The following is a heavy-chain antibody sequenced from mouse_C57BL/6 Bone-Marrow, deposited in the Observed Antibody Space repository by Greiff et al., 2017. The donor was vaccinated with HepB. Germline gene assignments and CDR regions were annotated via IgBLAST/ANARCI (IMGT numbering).Heavy chain of an antibody. CDR3: VRYYYGSRGAMDY. Sequence: EVKLVESGGGLVQPKGSLKLSCAASGFSFNTYAMNWVRQAPGKGLEWVARIRSKSNNYATYYADSVKDRFTISRDDSESMLYLQRNNLKTEDTAMYYCVRYYYGSRGAMDYWGQGTSVTVSS. V-gene: IGHV10-1*01. J-gene: IGHJ4*01. CDR1: GFSFNTYA. D-gene: IGHD1-1*01. CDR2: IRSKSNNYAT.